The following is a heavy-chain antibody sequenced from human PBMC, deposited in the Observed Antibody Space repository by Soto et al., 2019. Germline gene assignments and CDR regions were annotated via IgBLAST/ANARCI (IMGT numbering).Heavy chain of an antibody. CDR1: GFVFSDYW. J-gene: IGHJ5*02. D-gene: IGHD2-8*01. CDR2: IKQDGSTK. V-gene: IGHV3-7*01. Sequence: GGSLRLSCAASGFVFSDYWMNWVRHTPGKGLEWVANIKQDGSTKYYVDSVKGRFTISRDNGRNSVSLQMNSLRAEDTATYYCARGVYCTNGVCYWFDPWGPGTQVTVSS. CDR3: ARGVYCTNGVCYWFDP.